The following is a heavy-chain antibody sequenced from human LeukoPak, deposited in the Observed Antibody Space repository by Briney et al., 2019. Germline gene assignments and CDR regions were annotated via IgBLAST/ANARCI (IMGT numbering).Heavy chain of an antibody. CDR3: ARGPGTSFDY. Sequence: GGSLRLSCAASGFTFSSYEMNWVRQAPGKGLEWVSYISSSGSTTYYADSVKGRFTISRDNAKNSLYLQMNSLRAEDTAVYYCARGPGTSFDYWGQRTLVTVSS. D-gene: IGHD1-1*01. V-gene: IGHV3-48*03. CDR2: ISSSGSTT. CDR1: GFTFSSYE. J-gene: IGHJ4*02.